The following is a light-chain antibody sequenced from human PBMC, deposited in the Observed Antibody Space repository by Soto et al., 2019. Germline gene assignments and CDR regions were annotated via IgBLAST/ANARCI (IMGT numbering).Light chain of an antibody. V-gene: IGKV1-27*01. J-gene: IGKJ4*01. CDR3: QNYDGAPLT. CDR1: RGINNY. CDR2: DAS. Sequence: DIQVTQSPSSLSASVGDRFTITFRASRGINNYLAWYQQKPGKVPKLLIYDASSLQSGVPSRFGGSRSGTDFTLSISSLQPEDVATYYCQNYDGAPLTFGGGTKVDIK.